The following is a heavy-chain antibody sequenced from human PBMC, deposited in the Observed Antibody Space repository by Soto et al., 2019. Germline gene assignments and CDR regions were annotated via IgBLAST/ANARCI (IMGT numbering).Heavy chain of an antibody. CDR3: ARLSTSAGLRYLAC. Sequence: EVQLVESGGGLVQPGGSLRLSCAASGFSLSSYWMSWVRQAPGKGLECVANMNQDGSESDYVGSVKGRFTFTRDNAKNSLYLQMNRLRAEDTAVYYCARLSTSAGLRYLACWGQGTLVTVSS. J-gene: IGHJ4*02. CDR1: GFSLSSYW. V-gene: IGHV3-7*01. CDR2: MNQDGSES.